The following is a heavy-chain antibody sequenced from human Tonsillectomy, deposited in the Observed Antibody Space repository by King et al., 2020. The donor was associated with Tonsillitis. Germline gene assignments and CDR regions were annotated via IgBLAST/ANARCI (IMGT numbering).Heavy chain of an antibody. CDR1: GGSISTGGYS. V-gene: IGHV4-30-2*01. D-gene: IGHD3-22*01. CDR3: ARGYFYDGGGSARTYYFDS. Sequence: QLQVSGSGLVKPSEALSLTCAVSGGSISTGGYSWSWIRQPPGKGLEWIAYIYHVGNPFYRSSLQSRVTISVDSSKNQFSLKLTSVTAADTAMYYCARGYFYDGGGSARTYYFDSWGQGTLVTVSS. J-gene: IGHJ4*02. CDR2: IYHVGNP.